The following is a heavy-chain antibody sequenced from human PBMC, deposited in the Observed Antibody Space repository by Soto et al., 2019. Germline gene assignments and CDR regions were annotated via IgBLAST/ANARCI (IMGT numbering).Heavy chain of an antibody. D-gene: IGHD3-10*01. CDR3: TGPGVRAVVLSGMDV. J-gene: IGHJ6*02. V-gene: IGHV3-15*01. CDR1: GFTFSTSW. CDR2: IRTNTDDETL. Sequence: GGLLRLSSRTSGFTFSTSWMTWSGQAPGKGMALICRIRTNTDDETLEYPAPVKSRFVISRDDSTNTVYMQMNSLAIEDTGVYYCTGPGVRAVVLSGMDVWGQGTAVTVSS.